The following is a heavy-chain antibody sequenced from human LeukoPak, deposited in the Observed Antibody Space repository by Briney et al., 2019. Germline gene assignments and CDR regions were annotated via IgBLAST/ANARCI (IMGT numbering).Heavy chain of an antibody. V-gene: IGHV1-8*01. CDR2: MNPNSGNT. Sequence: GASVKVSCKASGYTFTSYDINWVRQATGQGLEWMGWMNPNSGNTGYAQKFQGRVTMTRNTSMSTAYMELSSLRSEDTAVYYCARGRRDCSSTSCYTFDYWGQGTLVTVSS. CDR3: ARGRRDCSSTSCYTFDY. J-gene: IGHJ4*02. CDR1: GYTFTSYD. D-gene: IGHD2-2*02.